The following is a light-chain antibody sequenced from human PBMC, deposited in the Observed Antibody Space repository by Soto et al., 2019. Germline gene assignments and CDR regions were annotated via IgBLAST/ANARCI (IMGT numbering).Light chain of an antibody. Sequence: DIQMTQSPSSLSASVGDRVTITCRASQNIIRYLNWYQQKPGKAPKLLIFAASSLQSGVPSRFSGSGSGADFTLTISSLQSEDFATYYCQQSYNNPRTFGQGTKVDIK. CDR2: AAS. J-gene: IGKJ1*01. CDR3: QQSYNNPRT. CDR1: QNIIRY. V-gene: IGKV1-39*01.